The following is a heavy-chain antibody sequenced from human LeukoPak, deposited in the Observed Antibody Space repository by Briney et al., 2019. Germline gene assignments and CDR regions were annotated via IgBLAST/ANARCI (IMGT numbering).Heavy chain of an antibody. CDR1: GDSVTSGGYY. D-gene: IGHD3-10*01. Sequence: SQTLSLTCTVSGDSVTSGGYYWNWVRQHPVKGLEWIGYIYYTGSTNYNPSLKSRINISADTSKNQFSLKLKSVTAADTAIYYCARSGLYYPGSGSFDYWGQGALVTVSS. CDR2: IYYTGST. V-gene: IGHV4-31*03. CDR3: ARSGLYYPGSGSFDY. J-gene: IGHJ4*02.